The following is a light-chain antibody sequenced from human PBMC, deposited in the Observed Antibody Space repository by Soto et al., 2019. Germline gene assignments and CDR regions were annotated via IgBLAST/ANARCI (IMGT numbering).Light chain of an antibody. CDR2: GAS. CDR1: QIVSSSY. J-gene: IGKJ4*01. CDR3: QQYGSSPLT. V-gene: IGKV3-20*01. Sequence: EIVLTQSPGTLSLSPGARATLSCRASQIVSSSYLAWYQQKPGQAPRLLIYGASSRATGIPDRFSGSGSGTDFTLTISRLEPEDFAVYYCQQYGSSPLTFGGGTKVEIK.